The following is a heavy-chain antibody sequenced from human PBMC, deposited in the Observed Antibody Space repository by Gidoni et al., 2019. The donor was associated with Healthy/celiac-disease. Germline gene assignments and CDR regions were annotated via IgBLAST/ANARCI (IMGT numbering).Heavy chain of an antibody. CDR3: ASLPRDSSGYYNTLGIIGYYFDY. J-gene: IGHJ4*02. CDR1: GFTFSSYS. D-gene: IGHD3-22*01. V-gene: IGHV3-21*01. Sequence: EVQLVESGGGLVKPGGSLRLSCAASGFTFSSYSMNWVRQAPGKGLEWVSSISSSSSYIYYADSVKGRFTISRDNAKNSLYLQMNSLRAEDTAVYYCASLPRDSSGYYNTLGIIGYYFDYWGQGTLVTVSS. CDR2: ISSSSSYI.